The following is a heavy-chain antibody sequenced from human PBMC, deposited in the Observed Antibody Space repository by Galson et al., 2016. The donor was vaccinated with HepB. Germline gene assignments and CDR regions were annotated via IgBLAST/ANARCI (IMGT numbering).Heavy chain of an antibody. CDR1: GFTFTTYW. J-gene: IGHJ4*02. V-gene: IGHV3-7*03. D-gene: IGHD2-15*01. Sequence: LRLSCAASGFTFTTYWMTWVRQAPGKGLEWVANIQQDGSEKYYVDSVKGRFTISRDNAKNSLYLQMNSLRAEDTAVYYCATPDEGSGRIFDYWGQGTLVTVSS. CDR2: IQQDGSEK. CDR3: ATPDEGSGRIFDY.